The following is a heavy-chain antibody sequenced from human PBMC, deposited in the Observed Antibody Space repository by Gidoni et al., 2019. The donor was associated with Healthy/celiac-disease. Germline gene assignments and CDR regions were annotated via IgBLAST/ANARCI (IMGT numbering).Heavy chain of an antibody. CDR1: CYTFTSYG. CDR2: ISAYNGNT. Sequence: QVQLVQSGAEVKKPRASVKVSCKASCYTFTSYGISWVRPAPGQGLEWMGWISAYNGNTNYAQKLQGRVTMTTNTSTSTAYMELRSLRSDDTAVYYCARDLPNSSGWYSPDYWGQGTLVTVSS. V-gene: IGHV1-18*01. CDR3: ARDLPNSSGWYSPDY. D-gene: IGHD6-19*01. J-gene: IGHJ4*02.